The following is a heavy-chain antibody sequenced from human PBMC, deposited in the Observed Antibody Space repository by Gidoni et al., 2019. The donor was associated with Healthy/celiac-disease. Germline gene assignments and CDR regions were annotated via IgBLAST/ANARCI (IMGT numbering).Heavy chain of an antibody. CDR1: GGSFSGYY. D-gene: IGHD3-10*01. V-gene: IGHV4-34*01. CDR2: INHSGST. J-gene: IGHJ4*02. Sequence: QVQLQQWGAGLLKPSETLSLTCAVYGGSFSGYYWSWIRQPPGKGLEWIGEINHSGSTNYNPSLKSRVTISVDTSKNQFSLKLSSVTAADTAVYYCARGRAMVRGVIFGWLAPPDYWGQGTLVTVSS. CDR3: ARGRAMVRGVIFGWLAPPDY.